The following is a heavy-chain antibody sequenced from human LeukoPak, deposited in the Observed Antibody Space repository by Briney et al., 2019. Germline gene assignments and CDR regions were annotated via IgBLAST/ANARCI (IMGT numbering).Heavy chain of an antibody. CDR2: ISAYNGNT. CDR1: GYTFTSSG. V-gene: IGHV1-18*04. Sequence: GASVKVSCKASGYTFTSSGISWVRQAPGQGLEWMGWISAYNGNTNYAQKLQGRVTMTTDTSTSTAYMELRSLRSDDTAVYYCARDTPGIRYFDWLEAPDYWGQGTLVTVSS. J-gene: IGHJ4*02. CDR3: ARDTPGIRYFDWLEAPDY. D-gene: IGHD3-9*01.